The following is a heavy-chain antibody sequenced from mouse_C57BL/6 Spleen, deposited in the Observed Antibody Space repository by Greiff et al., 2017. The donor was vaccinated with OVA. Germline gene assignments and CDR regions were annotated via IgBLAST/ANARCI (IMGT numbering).Heavy chain of an antibody. CDR3: ARGRASFDY. CDR2: INYDGSST. Sequence: EVQRVESEGGLVQPGSSMKLSCTASGFTFSDYYMAWVRQVPEKGLEWVANINYDGSSTYYLDSLKSRFIISRDNAKNILYRQMSSLKSEDTATYYCARGRASFDYWGQGTTLTVSS. V-gene: IGHV5-16*01. J-gene: IGHJ2*01. D-gene: IGHD3-1*01. CDR1: GFTFSDYY.